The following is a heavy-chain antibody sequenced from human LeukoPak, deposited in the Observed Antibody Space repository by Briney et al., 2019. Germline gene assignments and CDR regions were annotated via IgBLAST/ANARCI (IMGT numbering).Heavy chain of an antibody. CDR2: ISWHGETT. CDR1: GFPFDDYG. D-gene: IGHD1-26*01. Sequence: AGGSLRLSCAASGFPFDDYGMLWVRQAPGKGLEWVSFISWHGETTYYSDSVKGRFTISRDSSKNSLYLQMNSLRTEDTGFYYCAKDSGPRGVGATPQYWGQGTVVIVSS. V-gene: IGHV3-43D*03. J-gene: IGHJ4*02. CDR3: AKDSGPRGVGATPQY.